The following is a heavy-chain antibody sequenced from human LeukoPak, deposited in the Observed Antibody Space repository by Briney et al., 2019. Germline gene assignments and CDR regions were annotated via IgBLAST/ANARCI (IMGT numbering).Heavy chain of an antibody. Sequence: PGGSLRLSCTGSGFTFSGYWMHWVRQVPGKGLVWVSRINSDGSDMSYADSVKGRFTISRDNAKNTVYLQMNSLRAEDTALYYCARDSRWYNGRYYDEGIDYWGQGTLVTVSS. J-gene: IGHJ4*02. CDR2: INSDGSDM. CDR3: ARDSRWYNGRYYDEGIDY. CDR1: GFTFSGYW. V-gene: IGHV3-74*01. D-gene: IGHD1-26*01.